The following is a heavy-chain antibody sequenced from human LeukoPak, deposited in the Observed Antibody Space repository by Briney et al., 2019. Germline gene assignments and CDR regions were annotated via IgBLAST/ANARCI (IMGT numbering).Heavy chain of an antibody. CDR1: GYTFTELS. CDR2: FDPEDGET. CDR3: ATAPKTRYCSSTSCPPSY. J-gene: IGHJ4*02. V-gene: IGHV1-24*01. Sequence: ASVKVSCKVSGYTFTELSMHWVRQAPGKGLEWMGGFDPEDGETIYAQKFQGRVTMTEDTSTDTAYMELSSLRSEDTAVYYCATAPKTRYCSSTSCPPSYWGQGTLVTVSS. D-gene: IGHD2-2*01.